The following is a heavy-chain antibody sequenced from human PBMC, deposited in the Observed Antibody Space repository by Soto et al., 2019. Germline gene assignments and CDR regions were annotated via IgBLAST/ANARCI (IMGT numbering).Heavy chain of an antibody. V-gene: IGHV3-23*01. J-gene: IGHJ4*02. CDR1: GFTFSSYA. CDR3: AKVRPRPYCSSVSCPFDY. CDR2: IDYTGGYS. Sequence: GWSLRLSCAASGFTFSSYAMNWVRQAPGKGLEWVSSIDYTGGYSYYADSVKGRFTISRDNSQKTLDLQMNSLRAEDTAIYYCAKVRPRPYCSSVSCPFDYWGQGTLVXVSS. D-gene: IGHD2-2*01.